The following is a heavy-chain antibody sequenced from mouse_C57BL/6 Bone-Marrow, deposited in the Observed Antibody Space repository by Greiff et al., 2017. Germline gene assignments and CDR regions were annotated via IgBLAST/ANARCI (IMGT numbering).Heavy chain of an antibody. CDR2: IYPRSGNT. D-gene: IGHD2-3*01. Sequence: QVQLQQPGAELVRPGASVKLSCKASGYTFTSYGISWVKQRTGQGLEWIGEIYPRSGNTYYNEKFKGKATLTVDKSSSTAYMELRSLTSEDSAVYFCAKPAAWLLLSWFAYWGQGTLVTVSA. CDR1: GYTFTSYG. V-gene: IGHV1-81*01. CDR3: AKPAAWLLLSWFAY. J-gene: IGHJ3*01.